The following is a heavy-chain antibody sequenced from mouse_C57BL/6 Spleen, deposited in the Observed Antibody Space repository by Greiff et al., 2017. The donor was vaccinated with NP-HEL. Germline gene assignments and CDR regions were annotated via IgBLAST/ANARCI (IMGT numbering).Heavy chain of an antibody. V-gene: IGHV14-2*01. D-gene: IGHD1-1*01. CDR2: IDPEDGDT. J-gene: IGHJ2*01. CDR3: ARITTVVSNFDY. CDR1: GFNIKDYY. Sequence: VQLQQSGAELVKPGASVKLSCTASGFNIKDYYMHWVKQRTEQGLEWIGRIDPEDGDTKYSPKFKSKATITADTSSNTAYMQLSSLTSEDTAVYYCARITTVVSNFDYWGQGTTLTVSS.